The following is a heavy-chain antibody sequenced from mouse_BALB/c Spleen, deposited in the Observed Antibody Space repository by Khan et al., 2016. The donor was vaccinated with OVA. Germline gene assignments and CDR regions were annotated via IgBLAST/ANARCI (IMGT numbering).Heavy chain of an antibody. J-gene: IGHJ2*01. D-gene: IGHD2-3*01. CDR1: GYTFTDNA. CDR2: ISTYSGNT. V-gene: IGHV1S137*01. Sequence: VQLQQSGPELVRPGVSVKISCKGSGYTFTDNAMHWVKQSHAKSLEWIGLISTYSGNTNYKQKFKGKATMTVDKSSSTAYMELARLTSEDSAIYYCTRPAYDGYYDSWGQGTTLTVSS. CDR3: TRPAYDGYYDS.